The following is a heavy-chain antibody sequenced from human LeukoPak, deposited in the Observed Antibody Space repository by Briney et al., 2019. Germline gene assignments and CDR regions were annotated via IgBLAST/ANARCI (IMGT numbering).Heavy chain of an antibody. J-gene: IGHJ4*02. D-gene: IGHD3-22*01. CDR3: ARESKIYDGDGYHLDS. Sequence: KPSETLSLTCTVSGGSISRDYWSWIRQPPGKGLEWIGYIYYTESTNYNPSLRSRLTISVDTSKNQFSLKLRSVTAADTAVYYCARESKIYDGDGYHLDSWGQGTLVSVSS. CDR2: IYYTEST. CDR1: GGSISRDY. V-gene: IGHV4-59*12.